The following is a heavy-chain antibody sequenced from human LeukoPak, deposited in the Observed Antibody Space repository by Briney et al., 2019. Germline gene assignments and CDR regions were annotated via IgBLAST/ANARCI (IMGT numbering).Heavy chain of an antibody. CDR3: ARDGMYYDFWSGYSYYEYYYMDV. J-gene: IGHJ6*03. CDR1: GYTFNNYG. Sequence: GGSLRLSCAASGYTFNNYGMHWVRQAPGKGLEWVAFIRYDGSKIHYADSVKGRFTISRDNSKNTLYLQMNSLRVDDTAVHCCARDGMYYDFWSGYSYYEYYYMDVWGKGTTVTVSS. CDR2: IRYDGSKI. D-gene: IGHD3-3*01. V-gene: IGHV3-30*02.